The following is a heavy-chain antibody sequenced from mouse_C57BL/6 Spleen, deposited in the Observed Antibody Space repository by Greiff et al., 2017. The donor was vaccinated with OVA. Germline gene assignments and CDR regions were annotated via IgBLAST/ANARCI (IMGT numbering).Heavy chain of an antibody. D-gene: IGHD1-1*01. V-gene: IGHV1-26*01. Sequence: VQLQQSGPELVKPGASVKISCKASGYTFTDYYMNWVKQSHGKSLEWIGDINPNNGGTSYNQKFKGKATLTVDKSSSTAYMELRSLTSEDSAVYYCARYNYYGSNFDYWGQGTTLTVSS. CDR2: INPNNGGT. J-gene: IGHJ2*01. CDR3: ARYNYYGSNFDY. CDR1: GYTFTDYY.